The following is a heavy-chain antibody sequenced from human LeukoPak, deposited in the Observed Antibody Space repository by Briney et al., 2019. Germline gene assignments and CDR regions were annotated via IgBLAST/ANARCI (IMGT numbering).Heavy chain of an antibody. V-gene: IGHV3-7*01. CDR2: IKEDGSEK. Sequence: PGGSLRLSCAASGFTFSSYWMSWVRQAPGKGLEWVANIKEDGSEKNYVDSVKGRFTISRDNAKNSVYLEMNTLRAEDTAVYYCARSGRGDYWGQGTLVTVSS. CDR1: GFTFSSYW. CDR3: ARSGRGDY. J-gene: IGHJ4*02. D-gene: IGHD6-25*01.